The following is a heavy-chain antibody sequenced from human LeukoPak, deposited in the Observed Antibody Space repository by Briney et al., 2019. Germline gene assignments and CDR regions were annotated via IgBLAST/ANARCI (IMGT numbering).Heavy chain of an antibody. CDR3: ARVSGCSGGSCYSPSYYYYYYMDV. V-gene: IGHV4-38-2*01. Sequence: PSETLSLTCAVSGYSISSGYYWGWIRQPPGKGLEWIGSIYHSGSTYYNPSLKSRVTTSVDTSKKQFSLKLSSVTAADTAVYYCARVSGCSGGSCYSPSYYYYYYMDVWGKGTTVTVSS. D-gene: IGHD2-15*01. CDR1: GYSISSGYY. CDR2: IYHSGST. J-gene: IGHJ6*03.